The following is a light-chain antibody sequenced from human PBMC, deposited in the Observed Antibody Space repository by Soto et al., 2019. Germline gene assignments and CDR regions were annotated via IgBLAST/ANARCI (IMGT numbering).Light chain of an antibody. CDR3: AAWDDSLSGWV. CDR2: RNN. CDR1: SSNIGSNY. Sequence: QSALTQPPSASGTPGQRVTISCSGSSSNIGSNYVYWYQQLPGTAPKLLIYRNNQRPSGVPDRFSGSKSGTSASLVISGLRSEDEADYYCAAWDDSLSGWVFGGGTKLTVL. J-gene: IGLJ3*02. V-gene: IGLV1-47*01.